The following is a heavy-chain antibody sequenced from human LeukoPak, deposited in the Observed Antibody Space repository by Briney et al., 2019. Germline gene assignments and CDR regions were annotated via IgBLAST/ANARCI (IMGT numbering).Heavy chain of an antibody. CDR1: GFTFSNYG. V-gene: IGHV3-33*01. Sequence: GGSLRLSCAASGFTFSNYGMNWVRQAPGKGLEWVAVIWYDGSKKYYADSVKGRFTISRDSSKNTLYLQMNSLRAEDTAVYYCTTATGSYTSTYWGQGTLVTVSS. J-gene: IGHJ4*02. CDR3: TTATGSYTSTY. D-gene: IGHD1-26*01. CDR2: IWYDGSKK.